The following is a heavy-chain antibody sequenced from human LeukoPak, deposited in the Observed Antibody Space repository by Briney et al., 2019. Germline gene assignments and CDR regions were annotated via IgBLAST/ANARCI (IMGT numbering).Heavy chain of an antibody. CDR1: GVTFIGYY. J-gene: IGHJ4*02. V-gene: IGHV1-2*07. CDR3: ARKSVAGQFDS. CDR2: INPNSGAT. Sequence: ASVKVSCKASGVTFIGYYMHWVRQAPGQGLEWMGWINPNSGATNYAHEFQARVTMTRDTSITTAYMELSRLRSDDTAVYYCARKSVAGQFDSWGQGTLVTVSS. D-gene: IGHD6-19*01.